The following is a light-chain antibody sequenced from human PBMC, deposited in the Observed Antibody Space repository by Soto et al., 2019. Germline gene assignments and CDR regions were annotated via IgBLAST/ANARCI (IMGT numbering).Light chain of an antibody. Sequence: EIVLTQSPATLSLSPGERATLSCRASQSVSSYLAWYQQKPGQAPRLLIYDASNRATGIPARFSGSGSGTDFTLPITGLEPQDFAVYYCQQRSNWSRLTFGGGTKVDIK. CDR3: QQRSNWSRLT. CDR2: DAS. CDR1: QSVSSY. V-gene: IGKV3-11*01. J-gene: IGKJ4*01.